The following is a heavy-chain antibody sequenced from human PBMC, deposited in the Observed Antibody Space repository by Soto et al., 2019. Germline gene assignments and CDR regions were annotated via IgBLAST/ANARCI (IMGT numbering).Heavy chain of an antibody. CDR1: GFSFSSFW. CDR3: VRGYSDYTDYFDY. V-gene: IGHV3-7*03. CDR2: IKQDGSEK. Sequence: EVQLVESGGGLVQPGGSLRLSCTTSGFSFSSFWMIWVRQAPGKGLEWVAIIKQDGSEKHYVDSVKGRFTVSRDNAEKSPYLQMDSLRPDDTAVYYCVRGYSDYTDYFDYWGQGALVTVSS. D-gene: IGHD4-17*01. J-gene: IGHJ4*02.